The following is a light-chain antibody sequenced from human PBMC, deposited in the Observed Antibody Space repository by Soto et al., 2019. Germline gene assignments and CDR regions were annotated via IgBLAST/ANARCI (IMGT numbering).Light chain of an antibody. CDR3: QQFHSFSRT. J-gene: IGKJ1*01. CDR2: DAS. V-gene: IGKV1-5*01. Sequence: DIQMTQSPSTLSASVGDRVTITCRASQSINSWLAWYQQKPGKAPNLLIYDASTLESGVPSRFSGSGSGTEFTLTISSLQPEDFATYYCQQFHSFSRTFGQGTQVEGK. CDR1: QSINSW.